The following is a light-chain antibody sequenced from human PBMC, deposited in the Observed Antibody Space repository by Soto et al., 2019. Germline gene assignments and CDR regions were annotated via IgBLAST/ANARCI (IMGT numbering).Light chain of an antibody. CDR2: DAS. CDR1: QSVSSY. Sequence: EIVLTQSPATLSLSPGERATLSCRASQSVSSYLAWYQQKPGQAPRLLIYDASNRATGIPARFSGSVSGTDSTLTICSLEPEDFAVYYCQQRSNWPPWLTFGGGTKVEIK. CDR3: QQRSNWPPWLT. V-gene: IGKV3-11*01. J-gene: IGKJ4*01.